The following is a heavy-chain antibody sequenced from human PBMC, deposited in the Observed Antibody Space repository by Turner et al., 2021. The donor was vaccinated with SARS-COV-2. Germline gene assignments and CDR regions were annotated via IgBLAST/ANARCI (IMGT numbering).Heavy chain of an antibody. V-gene: IGHV1-24*01. CDR2: FDPEDGET. J-gene: IGHJ4*02. D-gene: IGHD2-21*02. CDR1: GYTLIELS. CDR3: ATGYAYCGGDCSIHY. Sequence: QVQLVQAGAEVKKPGASVKVSCKVSGYTLIELSMHWVRQAPGNGLEWMGGFDPEDGETIYAQKFQGRVTMTEDTSTDTAYMELSSLRSEDTAVYYCATGYAYCGGDCSIHYWGQGTLVTVSS.